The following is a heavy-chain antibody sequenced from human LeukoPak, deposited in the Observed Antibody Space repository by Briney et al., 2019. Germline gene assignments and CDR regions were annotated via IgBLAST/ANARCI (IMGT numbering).Heavy chain of an antibody. J-gene: IGHJ4*02. CDR1: GVSISSYY. CDR3: AGAECGGDCPFDY. Sequence: SETLSLTCTVSGVSISSYYWSWIRQPPGKGLEWIGYIYYSGSTNYNPSLKSRVTISVDTSKNQFSLKLSSVTAADTAVYYCAGAECGGDCPFDYWGQGTLVTVSS. CDR2: IYYSGST. V-gene: IGHV4-59*01. D-gene: IGHD2-21*02.